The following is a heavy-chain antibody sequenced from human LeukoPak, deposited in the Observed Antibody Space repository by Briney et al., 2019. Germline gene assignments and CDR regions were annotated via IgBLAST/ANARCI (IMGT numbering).Heavy chain of an antibody. CDR3: ARDRFGRTTHFDY. Sequence: SETLSLTCTVSGGSISSYYWSWIRLPPGKGLEWIGYLSKSGNTNYSPSLKSRVTMSVDTSKNQFSLRLTSVTAADTAVYYCARDRFGRTTHFDYWGQGALVTVSS. J-gene: IGHJ4*02. CDR2: LSKSGNT. D-gene: IGHD3-10*01. V-gene: IGHV4-59*01. CDR1: GGSISSYY.